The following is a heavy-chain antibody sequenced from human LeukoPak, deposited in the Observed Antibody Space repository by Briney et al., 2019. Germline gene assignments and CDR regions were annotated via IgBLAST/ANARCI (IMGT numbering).Heavy chain of an antibody. CDR3: ARIGAPSAATD. Sequence: PGGSLRLSCAASGFTFSNYWMHWVRQAPGKGLVWVSRINSDGSNANYADSVKGRFTISRDNAKNTLYLQMNSLRAEGTAVYYCARIGAPSAATDWGQGTLVTVSS. CDR1: GFTFSNYW. CDR2: INSDGSNA. V-gene: IGHV3-74*01. J-gene: IGHJ4*02. D-gene: IGHD1-26*01.